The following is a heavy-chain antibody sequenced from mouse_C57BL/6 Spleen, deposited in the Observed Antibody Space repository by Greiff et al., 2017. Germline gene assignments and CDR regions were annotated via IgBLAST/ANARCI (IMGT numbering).Heavy chain of an antibody. V-gene: IGHV2-2*01. D-gene: IGHD4-1*01. CDR2: IWSGGNT. Sequence: VQLQQSGPGLVQPSQSLSITCTVSGFSLTSYGVHWVRQSPGKGLEWLGVIWSGGNTDYNAAFISRLSISKDNSKSQVFFKMNSLQADDTAIYYCARTGTNAMDYWGQGTSVTVSS. CDR1: GFSLTSYG. CDR3: ARTGTNAMDY. J-gene: IGHJ4*01.